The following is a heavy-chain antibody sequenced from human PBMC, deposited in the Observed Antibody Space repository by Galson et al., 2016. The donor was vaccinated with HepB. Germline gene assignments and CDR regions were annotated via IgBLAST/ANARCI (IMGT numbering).Heavy chain of an antibody. V-gene: IGHV3-53*01. J-gene: IGHJ4*02. CDR2: IYSGGDT. CDR3: ATDFALNY. Sequence: SLRLSCAAPGFTVSTHYMSWVRQAPGKGLQWVSLIYSGGDTDYADPVKGRCTISRDSSKNTASLQMYSLGAEDTAAYYCATDFALNYWGQGTLVTVSS. CDR1: GFTVSTHY. D-gene: IGHD3-3*01.